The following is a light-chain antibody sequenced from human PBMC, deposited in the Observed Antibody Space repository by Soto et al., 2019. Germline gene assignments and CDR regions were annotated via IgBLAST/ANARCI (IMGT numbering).Light chain of an antibody. CDR2: DTS. J-gene: IGKJ1*01. CDR3: QQYNDWPWT. Sequence: DIVLTQSPATLSLFPVERATITCRASQSVSSYLLWYQQKPGRAPRFLIYDTSNRATGIPARFSGSGSGTDFTLTISSLQSEDFAVYYCQQYNDWPWTFGQGTKVDIK. V-gene: IGKV3-11*01. CDR1: QSVSSY.